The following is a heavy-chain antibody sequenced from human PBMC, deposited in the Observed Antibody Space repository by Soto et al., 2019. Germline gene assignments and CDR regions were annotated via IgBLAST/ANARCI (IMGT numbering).Heavy chain of an antibody. CDR2: IIPIFGTA. V-gene: IGHV1-69*13. CDR3: ASIVVPAADYYYYGMDV. Sequence: SVKVSCKASGGTFSSYAISWVRQAPGQGLEWMGGIIPIFGTADYAQKFQGRVTITADESTSTAYMELSSLRSEDTAVYYCASIVVPAADYYYYGMDVWGQGTTVTVSS. J-gene: IGHJ6*02. CDR1: GGTFSSYA. D-gene: IGHD2-2*01.